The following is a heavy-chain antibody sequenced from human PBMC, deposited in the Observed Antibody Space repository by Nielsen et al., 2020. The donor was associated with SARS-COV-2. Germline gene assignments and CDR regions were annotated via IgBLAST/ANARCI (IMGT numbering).Heavy chain of an antibody. CDR3: ARDLPIMVRGVIMPTFDY. CDR1: GFTFSDYY. V-gene: IGHV3-11*01. D-gene: IGHD3-10*01. CDR2: ISSSGSTI. J-gene: IGHJ4*02. Sequence: GGSLRLSCAASGFTFSDYYMSWIRQAPGKGLEWVSYISSSGSTIYYADSVKGRFTISRDNAKNSLYLQMNSLRAEDTAVYYCARDLPIMVRGVIMPTFDYWGQGTLVTVSS.